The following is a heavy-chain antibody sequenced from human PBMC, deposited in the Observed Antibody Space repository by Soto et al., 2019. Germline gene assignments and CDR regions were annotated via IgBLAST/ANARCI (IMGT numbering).Heavy chain of an antibody. CDR1: GGSISIYY. Sequence: PSYTLSLTCTVSGGSISIYYWSWIRQPAGKGLEWIGRIYTSGSTNYNPSLKSRVTMSVDTSKNQFSLKLSSVTAADTAVYYCARDVLRDYYDSPTDDDFEIWGQGTMVTVSS. D-gene: IGHD3-22*01. CDR2: IYTSGST. V-gene: IGHV4-4*07. CDR3: ARDVLRDYYDSPTDDDFEI. J-gene: IGHJ3*02.